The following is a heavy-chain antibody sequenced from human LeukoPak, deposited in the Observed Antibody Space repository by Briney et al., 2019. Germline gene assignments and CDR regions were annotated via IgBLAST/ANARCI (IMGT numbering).Heavy chain of an antibody. D-gene: IGHD3-22*01. CDR2: IRYDGSKK. CDR3: AKNRGYDSSGYYLGY. J-gene: IGHJ4*02. Sequence: GGSLRLSCAASGFIFSSYGMHWVRQAPGKGLEWVAFIRYDGSKKYYADSVKGRFTIPRDNSKNTLYLQMNSLRAEDTAVYYCAKNRGYDSSGYYLGYWGQGTLVTVSS. CDR1: GFIFSSYG. V-gene: IGHV3-30*02.